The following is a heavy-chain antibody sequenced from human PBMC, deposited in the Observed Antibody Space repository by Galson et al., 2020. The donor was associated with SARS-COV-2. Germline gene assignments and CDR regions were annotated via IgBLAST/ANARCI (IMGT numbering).Heavy chain of an antibody. J-gene: IGHJ3*02. CDR3: MRQMCSNDCSLPGAFDI. D-gene: IGHD2-2*01. Sequence: SETLSLTCSVSGGSISSTNYYWGWVRQPPGKGLEWIATIYYSGRTYNNPSLKSRVTISVDTSKNQFSLKLTSVTAADTAVYYCMRQMCSNDCSLPGAFDIWGQGTMVTVSS. V-gene: IGHV4-39*07. CDR1: GGSISSTNYY. CDR2: IYYSGRT.